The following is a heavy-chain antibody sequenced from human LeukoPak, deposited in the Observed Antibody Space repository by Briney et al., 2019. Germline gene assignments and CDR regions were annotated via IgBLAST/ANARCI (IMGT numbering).Heavy chain of an antibody. Sequence: SETLSLTCTVSGGSISSSNWWGRVRPPPGKGLEWIGEIYHSGSTNYNPYLKSRFTISVDKSKNQFSLKLSSVTAADTAVYYCARDQGHGTYYYGSGSYYYWGQGTLVTVSS. CDR1: GGSISSSNW. CDR2: IYHSGST. J-gene: IGHJ4*02. CDR3: ARDQGHGTYYYGSGSYYY. D-gene: IGHD3-10*01. V-gene: IGHV4-4*02.